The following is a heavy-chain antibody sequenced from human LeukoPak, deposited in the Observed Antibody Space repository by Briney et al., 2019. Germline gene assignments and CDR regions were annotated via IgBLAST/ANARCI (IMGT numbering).Heavy chain of an antibody. J-gene: IGHJ4*02. CDR2: IKSKTDGGTT. V-gene: IGHV3-15*01. D-gene: IGHD3-22*01. CDR1: GFGFSTYW. Sequence: GGSLRLSCTGSGFGFSTYWMSWVRQAPGKGLEWVGRIKSKTDGGTTDYAAPVKGRFTISRDDSKNTLYLQMNSLKTEDTAVYYCTTDPYYYDSSPWDYWGQGTLVTVSS. CDR3: TTDPYYYDSSPWDY.